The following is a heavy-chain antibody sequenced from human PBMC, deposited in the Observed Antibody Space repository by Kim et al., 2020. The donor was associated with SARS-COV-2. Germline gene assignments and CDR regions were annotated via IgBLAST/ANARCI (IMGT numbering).Heavy chain of an antibody. CDR1: GFTFSSYS. CDR2: ISSSSSYI. V-gene: IGHV3-21*01. D-gene: IGHD3-10*01. Sequence: GGSLRLSCAASGFTFSSYSMNWVRQAPGKGLEWVSSISSSSSYIYYADSVKGRFTISRDNAKNSLYLQMNSLRAEDTAVYYCARDRAGVGDGAFDIWGQGTMVTVSS. J-gene: IGHJ3*02. CDR3: ARDRAGVGDGAFDI.